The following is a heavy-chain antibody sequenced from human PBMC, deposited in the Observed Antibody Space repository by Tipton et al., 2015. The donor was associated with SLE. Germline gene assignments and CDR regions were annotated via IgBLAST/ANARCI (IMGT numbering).Heavy chain of an antibody. V-gene: IGHV3-30*04. J-gene: IGHJ3*02. Sequence: SLRLSCAASGFTFSSYAMHWVRQAPGKGLEWVAVISYDGSNKYYADSVKGRFTISRDNSKNTLYLQMNSLRAEDTAVYYCARDPPYGDYVNAFDIWGQGTMVTVSS. CDR3: ARDPPYGDYVNAFDI. CDR2: ISYDGSNK. D-gene: IGHD4-17*01. CDR1: GFTFSSYA.